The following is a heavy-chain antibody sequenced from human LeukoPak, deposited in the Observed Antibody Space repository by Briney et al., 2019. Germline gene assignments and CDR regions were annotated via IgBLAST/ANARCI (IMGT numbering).Heavy chain of an antibody. CDR3: AMLGGQWLVSPFDY. D-gene: IGHD6-19*01. J-gene: IGHJ4*02. CDR2: IYYSGST. Sequence: PSETLSLTCTVSGGSISSYYWSWIRQPPGKGLEWIGYIYYSGSTNYNPSLKSRVTISVDTSKNQFSLKLSSVTAADTAVYYCAMLGGQWLVSPFDYWGQGTLVTVSS. V-gene: IGHV4-59*01. CDR1: GGSISSYY.